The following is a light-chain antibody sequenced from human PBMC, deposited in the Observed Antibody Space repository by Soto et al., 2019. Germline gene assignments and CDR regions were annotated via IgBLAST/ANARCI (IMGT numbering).Light chain of an antibody. CDR1: SSDVGGYNY. Sequence: QSALTQPASVSGSPGQSITISCTGTSSDVGGYNYVSWYQQHPGKAPKFMIYDVSNRPSGVSNRFSGSKSGNTASLTISGLQAEDEADYYCRSYAASNNFYFVFGGGTKVTVL. J-gene: IGLJ3*02. CDR2: DVS. V-gene: IGLV2-14*01. CDR3: RSYAASNNFYFV.